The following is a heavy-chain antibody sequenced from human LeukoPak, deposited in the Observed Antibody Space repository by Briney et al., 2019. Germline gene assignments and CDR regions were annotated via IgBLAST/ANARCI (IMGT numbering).Heavy chain of an antibody. CDR3: VRVDLTGYYAAPLSFDY. J-gene: IGHJ4*02. D-gene: IGHD3-9*01. CDR2: INPNSGGT. V-gene: IGHV1-2*02. Sequence: GASVKVSCKASGYTFTGYYMHWVRQAPGQGLEWMGWINPNSGGTNYAQKFQGRVTMTRDTSISTAYMELSRLRSDDTAVYYCVRVDLTGYYAAPLSFDYWGQGTLVTVSS. CDR1: GYTFTGYY.